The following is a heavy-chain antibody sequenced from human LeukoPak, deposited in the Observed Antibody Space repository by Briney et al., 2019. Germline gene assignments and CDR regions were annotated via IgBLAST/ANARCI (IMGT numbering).Heavy chain of an antibody. D-gene: IGHD3-10*01. Sequence: GSLRLSCAASGFTFSSYEMNWVRQAPGKGLEWVSYISSSGSTKYYADSVKGRFTISRDNSKNSVYLQMNSLRLEDTAVYYCARELRVVRGVSFDYWGQGTLVTVSS. CDR1: GFTFSSYE. CDR2: ISSSGSTK. V-gene: IGHV3-48*03. CDR3: ARELRVVRGVSFDY. J-gene: IGHJ4*02.